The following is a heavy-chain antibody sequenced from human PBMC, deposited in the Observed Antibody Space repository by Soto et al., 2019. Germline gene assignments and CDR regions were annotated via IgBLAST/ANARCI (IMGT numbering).Heavy chain of an antibody. J-gene: IGHJ4*02. CDR3: ARLRGAAAGMYYFDY. V-gene: IGHV5-10-1*01. CDR1: GYSFTSYW. Sequence: GESLKISCKGSGYSFTSYWISWVRQMPGKGLEWMGRIDPSDSYTNYSPSFQGHVTISADKSISTAYLQWSSLKASDTAMYYCARLRGAAAGMYYFDYWGQGTLVTVSS. D-gene: IGHD6-13*01. CDR2: IDPSDSYT.